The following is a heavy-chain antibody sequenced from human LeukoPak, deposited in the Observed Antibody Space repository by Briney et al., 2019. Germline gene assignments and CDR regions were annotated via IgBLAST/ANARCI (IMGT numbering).Heavy chain of an antibody. CDR3: ARDITGSYAVDY. J-gene: IGHJ4*02. D-gene: IGHD1-26*01. V-gene: IGHV3-30*04. Sequence: GGSLRLSCAASGFTFSRYGIHWVRQGPGKGLEWLAVISHDGRKNYHADSVKGRLTISRDNSKNTLFLQMNSLRGDDTAVYYCARDITGSYAVDYWGQGTLVTVSS. CDR2: ISHDGRKN. CDR1: GFTFSRYG.